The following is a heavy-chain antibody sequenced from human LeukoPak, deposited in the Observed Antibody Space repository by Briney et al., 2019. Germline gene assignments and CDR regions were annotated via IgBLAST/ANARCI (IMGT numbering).Heavy chain of an antibody. CDR2: ISAYNGNT. CDR1: GYTVTSYG. J-gene: IGHJ4*02. D-gene: IGHD3-3*01. V-gene: IGHV1-18*01. CDR3: ARVLRPVGRFLEWLLLALDY. Sequence: ASVKVSCKASGYTVTSYGISWVRQAPGQGLEWMGWISAYNGNTNYAQKLQGRVTITTDPSTSTAYMELRRLRSDHTAVSYCARVLRPVGRFLEWLLLALDYWGQGTLVTVSS.